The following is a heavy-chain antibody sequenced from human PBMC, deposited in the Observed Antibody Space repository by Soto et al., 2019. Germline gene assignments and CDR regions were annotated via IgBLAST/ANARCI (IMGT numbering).Heavy chain of an antibody. Sequence: QVQLVQSGAEVKKPGASVKVSCKASGYTFTSYGISWVRQAPGQGLEWMGWISAYNGNTKYAQKLQGRVTMTTDTPTSTAHTELRSLRSDKTAVYVCARGGSCSDGRCQLHNWFDPWGQGTLVTVSS. V-gene: IGHV1-18*04. CDR1: GYTFTSYG. J-gene: IGHJ5*02. CDR3: ARGGSCSDGRCQLHNWFDP. D-gene: IGHD2-15*01. CDR2: ISAYNGNT.